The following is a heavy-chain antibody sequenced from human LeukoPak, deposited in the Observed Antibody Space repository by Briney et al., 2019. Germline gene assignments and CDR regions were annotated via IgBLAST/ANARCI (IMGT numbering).Heavy chain of an antibody. CDR2: IYYSGST. CDR1: GASISSYY. Sequence: SETLSLTSTVSGASISSYYWSWIRQPPGKGLEWIGFIYYSGSTNYNSSLKSRVTMSVDTSKNQFSLKLSSVTAADTAVYYCASLNRYGSGSYWGQGTLVTVSS. V-gene: IGHV4-59*12. CDR3: ASLNRYGSGSY. D-gene: IGHD3-10*01. J-gene: IGHJ4*02.